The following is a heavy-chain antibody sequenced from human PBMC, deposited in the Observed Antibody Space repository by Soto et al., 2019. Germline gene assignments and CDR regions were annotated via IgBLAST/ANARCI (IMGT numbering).Heavy chain of an antibody. CDR1: GCTFSSYA. V-gene: IGHV1-69*01. J-gene: IGHJ5*02. CDR3: ARVGHCSGGSCYSGGWFDP. CDR2: IIPIFGTA. D-gene: IGHD2-15*01. Sequence: TCKASGCTFSSYAISWVRQAPGQGLEWMGGIIPIFGTANYAQKFQGRVTITADESTSTAYMELSSLRSEDTAVYYCARVGHCSGGSCYSGGWFDPWGQGTLVTVSS.